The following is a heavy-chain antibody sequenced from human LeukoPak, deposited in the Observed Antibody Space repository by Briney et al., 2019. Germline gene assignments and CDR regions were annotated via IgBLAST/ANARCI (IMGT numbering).Heavy chain of an antibody. CDR3: ARDHERYFDY. Sequence: GGSLRLSCAASGFIFSSYAMHWVRQAPGKGLEWVAVISYDGSNKYYADSVKGRFTTSRDNSKNTLYLQMNSLRAEDTAVYYCARDHERYFDYWGQGTLVTVSS. CDR1: GFIFSSYA. CDR2: ISYDGSNK. J-gene: IGHJ4*02. V-gene: IGHV3-30-3*01.